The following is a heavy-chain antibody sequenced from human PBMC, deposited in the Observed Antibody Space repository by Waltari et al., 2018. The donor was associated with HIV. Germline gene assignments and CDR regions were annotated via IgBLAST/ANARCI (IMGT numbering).Heavy chain of an antibody. J-gene: IGHJ5*02. D-gene: IGHD2-21*02. CDR2: ISDDGSNK. CDR1: GFSFSSYG. V-gene: IGHV3-30*18. Sequence: QVKLVESGGGVVQHGRSLRLSCAASGFSFSSYGMRWVRAAPGNGLGLVAVISDDGSNKYYADSVKGRFTISRDNSKNTLYLQMNSLRAEDTAVYYCAKDYFVVVTAAGPFDPWGQGTLVTVSS. CDR3: AKDYFVVVTAAGPFDP.